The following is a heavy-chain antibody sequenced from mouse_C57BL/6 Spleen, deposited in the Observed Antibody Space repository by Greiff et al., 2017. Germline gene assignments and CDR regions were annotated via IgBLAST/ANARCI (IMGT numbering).Heavy chain of an antibody. V-gene: IGHV1-54*01. CDR3: AIHYGSSGAIDY. Sequence: QVQLKQSGAELVRPGTSVKVSCKASGYAFTNYLIEWVKQRPGQGLEWIGVINPGSGGTNYNEKFKGKATLTADKSSSTAYMQLSSLTSEDSAVYFCAIHYGSSGAIDYWGQGTSVTVSS. D-gene: IGHD1-1*01. CDR1: GYAFTNYL. J-gene: IGHJ4*01. CDR2: INPGSGGT.